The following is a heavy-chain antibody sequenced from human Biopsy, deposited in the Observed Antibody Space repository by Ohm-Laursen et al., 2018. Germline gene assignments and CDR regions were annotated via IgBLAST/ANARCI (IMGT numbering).Heavy chain of an antibody. CDR1: GYTFYSYG. J-gene: IGHJ3*01. CDR3: ARAFSGAYYSYAFDL. D-gene: IGHD1-26*01. V-gene: IGHV1-18*01. Sequence: ASVKVSCKASGYTFYSYGITWVRQAPGQGLEWMGWITADNTNSAQKFQGRLTMTTDISTSTAYMDLKGLRSDDTAIYYCARAFSGAYYSYAFDLWGQGTLVTVSS. CDR2: ITADNT.